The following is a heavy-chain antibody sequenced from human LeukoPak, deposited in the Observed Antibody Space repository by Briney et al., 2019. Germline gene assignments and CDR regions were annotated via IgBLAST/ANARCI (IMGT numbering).Heavy chain of an antibody. CDR1: GASISNYY. V-gene: IGHV4-59*08. D-gene: IGHD5-12*01. CDR2: RFYTGST. CDR3: ARLNADIVATIFGY. Sequence: PSETLSLTCTVSGASISNYYWSWIRQPPGKGLEWIAYRFYTGSTNYHPSLKSRVTISIDTSKNQFSLNLSSVTAADTAVYYCARLNADIVATIFGYWGQGTLVTVSS. J-gene: IGHJ4*02.